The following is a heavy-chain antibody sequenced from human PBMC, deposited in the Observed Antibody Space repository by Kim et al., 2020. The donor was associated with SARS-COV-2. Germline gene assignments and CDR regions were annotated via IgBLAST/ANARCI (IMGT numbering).Heavy chain of an antibody. CDR2: INHSGST. V-gene: IGHV4-34*01. CDR3: ARPGLRNFDWPTNWFDP. D-gene: IGHD3-9*01. Sequence: SETLSLTCAVYGGSFSGYYWSWIRQPPGKGLEWIGEINHSGSTNYNPSLKSRVTISVDTSKNQFSLKLSSVTAADTAVYYCARPGLRNFDWPTNWFDPWGQGTLVTVSS. J-gene: IGHJ5*02. CDR1: GGSFSGYY.